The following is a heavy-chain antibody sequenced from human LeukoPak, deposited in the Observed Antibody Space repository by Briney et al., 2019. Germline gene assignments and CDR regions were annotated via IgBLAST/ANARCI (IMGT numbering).Heavy chain of an antibody. Sequence: SVKVSCKASGGTFSSYAISWVRQAPGQGLEWMGGIIPIFGTANYAQKFQGRVTITADESTSTAYMELSSLRSEDTAVYYCARVWQLAEVDDAFDIWGQGTMVTVSS. CDR3: ARVWQLAEVDDAFDI. V-gene: IGHV1-69*13. D-gene: IGHD6-6*01. CDR1: GGTFSSYA. J-gene: IGHJ3*02. CDR2: IIPIFGTA.